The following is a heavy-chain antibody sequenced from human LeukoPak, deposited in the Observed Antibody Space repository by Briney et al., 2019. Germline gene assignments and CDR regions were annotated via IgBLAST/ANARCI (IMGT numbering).Heavy chain of an antibody. CDR3: ARFFRTVWELPYY. V-gene: IGHV4-38-2*02. D-gene: IGHD1-26*01. Sequence: SETLSLTCTVSGYSISSDYFWGWIRQPPGKGLEWIGKINHSGSTNYNTSLKSRVTISGDTSKNQFSLKLSSVTAADTAVYYCARFFRTVWELPYYWGPGTLVTVSS. CDR2: INHSGST. J-gene: IGHJ4*02. CDR1: GYSISSDYF.